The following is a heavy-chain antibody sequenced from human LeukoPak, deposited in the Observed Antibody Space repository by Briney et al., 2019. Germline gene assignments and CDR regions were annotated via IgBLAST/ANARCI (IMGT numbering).Heavy chain of an antibody. Sequence: GGSLRLSCRASGFTFTSYAMSWIRQAPGKGLEWVSAISGGGKNTYYGDSVKGRFTISRDNSKNTLYLQMNSLRAEDTATYYCAKPRAMTTGVGRYFDLWGRGTLVTVSS. CDR2: ISGGGKNT. D-gene: IGHD1-1*01. CDR3: AKPRAMTTGVGRYFDL. V-gene: IGHV3-23*01. J-gene: IGHJ2*01. CDR1: GFTFTSYA.